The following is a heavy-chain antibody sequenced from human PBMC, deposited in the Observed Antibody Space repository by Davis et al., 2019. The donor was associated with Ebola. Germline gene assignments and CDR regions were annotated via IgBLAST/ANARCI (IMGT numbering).Heavy chain of an antibody. J-gene: IGHJ6*02. Sequence: SETLSLTCAVSGGSISSSNWWSWVRQPPGKGLEWIGEIYHSGSTNYNPSLKSRVTILVDKSKNQFSLKLSSVTAADTAVYYCARAPEYYGSGSYYIVRTYGMDVWGQGTTVTVSS. D-gene: IGHD3-10*01. CDR2: IYHSGST. CDR3: ARAPEYYGSGSYYIVRTYGMDV. V-gene: IGHV4-4*02. CDR1: GGSISSSNW.